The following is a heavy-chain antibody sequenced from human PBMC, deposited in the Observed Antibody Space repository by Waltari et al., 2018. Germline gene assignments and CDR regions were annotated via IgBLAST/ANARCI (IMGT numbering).Heavy chain of an antibody. J-gene: IGHJ4*02. CDR1: GDSINNYF. CDR3: ARWNDRGRYFGD. D-gene: IGHD1-1*01. V-gene: IGHV4-59*08. CDR2: IRHTGVT. Sequence: QVQLQESGPGLVKPSETLSLTCSVSGDSINNYFWNWLRQPPGKGLEWIGFIRHTGVTNLNPTLAGRVTMSVDTSNGQSSLRLTSVTAADTAVYYCARWNDRGRYFGDWGQGTPVTVSS.